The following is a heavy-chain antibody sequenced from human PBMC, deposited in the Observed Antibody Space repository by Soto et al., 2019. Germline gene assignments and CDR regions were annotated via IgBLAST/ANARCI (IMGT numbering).Heavy chain of an antibody. D-gene: IGHD3-22*01. CDR2: IIPVFGTA. CDR1: GGTFSSYA. V-gene: IGHV1-69*13. Sequence: SVKVSCKASGGTFSSYAISCVRQAPGQGLEWMGGIIPVFGTANYAQKFQGRVTITADESTSTAYMELSSLRSEDTAVYYCARSGYYDSSGYPMDVWGQGTTVTVSS. CDR3: ARSGYYDSSGYPMDV. J-gene: IGHJ6*02.